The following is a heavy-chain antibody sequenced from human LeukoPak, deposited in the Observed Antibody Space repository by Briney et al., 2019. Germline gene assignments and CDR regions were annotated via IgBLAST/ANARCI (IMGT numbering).Heavy chain of an antibody. V-gene: IGHV3-23*01. Sequence: GGSLRLSSAASGFTFSSYAMSWVRQAPGKGLEGVSGISTSGGRSSYADSVKGRFTISRDNPRNTLYMQMNSLRAEDTALYYCAIMHPYYDGSGYWVQWGQGTLVTVS. CDR1: GFTFSSYA. D-gene: IGHD3-22*01. CDR3: AIMHPYYDGSGYWVQ. J-gene: IGHJ4*02. CDR2: ISTSGGRS.